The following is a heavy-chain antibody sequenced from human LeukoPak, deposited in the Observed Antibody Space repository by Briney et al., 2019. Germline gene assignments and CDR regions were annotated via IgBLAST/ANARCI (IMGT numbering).Heavy chain of an antibody. CDR2: IYYSGST. V-gene: IGHV4-39*01. Sequence: SETLSLTCTVSGGSISSSSYYWGWIRQPPGKGLEWIGSIYYSGSTYYNPSLKSRVTISVDTSKNQFSLKLSSVTAADTAVYYCTRGSIPDYWGQGILVTVSS. CDR1: GGSISSSSYY. J-gene: IGHJ4*02. CDR3: TRGSIPDY. D-gene: IGHD2-21*01.